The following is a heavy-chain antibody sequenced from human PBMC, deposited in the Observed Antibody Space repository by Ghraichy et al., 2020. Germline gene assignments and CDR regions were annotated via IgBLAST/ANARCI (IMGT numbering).Heavy chain of an antibody. J-gene: IGHJ4*02. D-gene: IGHD1-26*01. V-gene: IGHV4-39*07. CDR1: GGSISNYY. CDR3: ARDQGGGSSDF. Sequence: SETLSLTCTVSGGSISNYYWGWIRQPPGKGLEWIGSIYYSGSTYYSPSLKSRVTISINTSKNQFSLKLSSVTAADTALYYCARDQGGGSSDFWGLGTLVTVSS. CDR2: IYYSGST.